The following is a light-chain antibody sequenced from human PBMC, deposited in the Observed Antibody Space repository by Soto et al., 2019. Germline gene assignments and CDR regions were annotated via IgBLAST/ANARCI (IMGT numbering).Light chain of an antibody. V-gene: IGKV1-39*01. CDR2: AAS. J-gene: IGKJ1*01. Sequence: DLQMTQSPSSLSASVGDRVTITCRASQSINSFLNWYQQKPGKAPKLLIYAASSLESGVPSRFSGCGSGTDFTLTISSLQPEDFATYYCQQSYSTPPWTFGQGTKVEIK. CDR3: QQSYSTPPWT. CDR1: QSINSF.